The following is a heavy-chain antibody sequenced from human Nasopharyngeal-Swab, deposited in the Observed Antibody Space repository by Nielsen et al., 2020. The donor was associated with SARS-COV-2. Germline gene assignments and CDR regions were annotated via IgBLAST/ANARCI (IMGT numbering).Heavy chain of an antibody. Sequence: ASVKVSCKASGGTFSSYAISWVRQAPGQGLEWMGWISAYNGNTNYAQKLQGRVTMTTDTSTSTAYMELRSLRSDDTAVYYCASPTYCSSTSCSYGMDVWGQGTTVTVSS. CDR3: ASPTYCSSTSCSYGMDV. CDR1: GGTFSSYA. D-gene: IGHD2-2*01. CDR2: ISAYNGNT. V-gene: IGHV1-18*01. J-gene: IGHJ6*02.